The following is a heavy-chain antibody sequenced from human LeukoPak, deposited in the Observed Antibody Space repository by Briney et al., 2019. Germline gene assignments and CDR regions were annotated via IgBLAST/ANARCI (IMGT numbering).Heavy chain of an antibody. CDR2: INPNSGGT. CDR3: ASRTYSSSSGYNWFDP. CDR1: GYTFTGYY. Sequence: GASVKVSCKASGYTFTGYYMHWVRQAPGQGLEWMGWINPNSGGTNYAQKFQGRVTTTRDTSISTAYMELSRLRSDDTAVYYCASRTYSSSSGYNWFDPWGQGTLVTVSS. D-gene: IGHD6-6*01. J-gene: IGHJ5*02. V-gene: IGHV1-2*02.